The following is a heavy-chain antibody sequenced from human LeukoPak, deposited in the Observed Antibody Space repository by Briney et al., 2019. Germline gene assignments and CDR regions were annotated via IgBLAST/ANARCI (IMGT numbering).Heavy chain of an antibody. J-gene: IGHJ4*02. CDR3: ARDGHGDYEGYYFDY. CDR2: ISYDGSNK. D-gene: IGHD4-17*01. Sequence: PGRSLRLSCAASGFTFSSYAMHWVRQAPGKGLEWVAVISYDGSNKYYADSVKGRFTISRDNSKNTLYLQMNSLRAEDTAVYYCARDGHGDYEGYYFDYWGQGTLVTVSS. V-gene: IGHV3-30-3*01. CDR1: GFTFSSYA.